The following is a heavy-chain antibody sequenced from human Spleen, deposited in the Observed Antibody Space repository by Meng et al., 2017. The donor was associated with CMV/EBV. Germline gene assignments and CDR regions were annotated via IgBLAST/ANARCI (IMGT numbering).Heavy chain of an antibody. CDR3: ARDRGREPYYDFWSGYYYYGMDV. V-gene: IGHV1-46*01. CDR2: INPSGGST. D-gene: IGHD3-3*01. CDR1: GYTFTSYY. J-gene: IGHJ6*02. Sequence: ASVKVSCKASGYTFTSYYMHWVRQAPGQGLEWMGIINPSGGSTSYAQKFQGRVTMTRDTSTSTVYMELSSLRSEDTAVYYCARDRGREPYYDFWSGYYYYGMDVWGQGTTVTVSS.